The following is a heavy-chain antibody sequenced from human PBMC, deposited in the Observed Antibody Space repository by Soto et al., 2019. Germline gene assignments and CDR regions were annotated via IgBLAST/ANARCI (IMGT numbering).Heavy chain of an antibody. CDR2: INPSGGST. Sequence: QVQLVQSGAEVKKPGASVKVSCKASGYTFTSYYMHWVRQAPGQGLEWMGIINPSGGSTSYAQKFQGRVTMTRDTSTSTVDMELSSLRSEDTAVYYCARLIDQTYYYDSSGYPKVEYFDYWGQGTLVTVSS. CDR3: ARLIDQTYYYDSSGYPKVEYFDY. CDR1: GYTFTSYY. J-gene: IGHJ4*02. V-gene: IGHV1-46*01. D-gene: IGHD3-22*01.